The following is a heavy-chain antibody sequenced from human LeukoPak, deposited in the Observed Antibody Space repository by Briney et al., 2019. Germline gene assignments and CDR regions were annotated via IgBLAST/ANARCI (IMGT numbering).Heavy chain of an antibody. Sequence: GGSLRLSCAAAGFTFSNYAMTWVRQAPGKGLEWVSSISGSGGSTYYADSVKGRFTISRDNSKNTLYLQTYSLRAEDTAVYYCAKVEGASKASVYWGQGALVTVSS. CDR2: ISGSGGST. CDR3: AKVEGASKASVY. V-gene: IGHV3-23*01. J-gene: IGHJ4*02. CDR1: GFTFSNYA. D-gene: IGHD1-1*01.